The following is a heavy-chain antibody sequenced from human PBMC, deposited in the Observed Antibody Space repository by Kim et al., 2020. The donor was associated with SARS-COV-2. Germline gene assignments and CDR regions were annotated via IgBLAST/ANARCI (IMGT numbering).Heavy chain of an antibody. J-gene: IGHJ4*02. CDR3: AGTARGANFDY. D-gene: IGHD1-26*01. V-gene: IGHV4-4*09. Sequence: NSHPSLRRRVTISVDTPKNQFSLKLSSVTAADTAVYYCAGTARGANFDYWGRGALVTVSS.